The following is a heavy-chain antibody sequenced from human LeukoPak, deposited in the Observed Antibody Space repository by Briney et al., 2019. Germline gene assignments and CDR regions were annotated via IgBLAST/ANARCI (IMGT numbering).Heavy chain of an antibody. D-gene: IGHD2-15*01. CDR2: TYYRSKWYN. CDR3: ARVALSGYCSGGSCYVDWFDP. CDR1: GDSVSSNSAA. Sequence: SQTLSLTCAISGDSVSSNSAAWNWIRQSPSRGLEWLGRTYYRSKWYNDYAVSVKSRITINPDTPKNQFSLQLNSVTPEDTAVYYCARVALSGYCSGGSCYVDWFDPWGQGTLVTVSS. J-gene: IGHJ5*02. V-gene: IGHV6-1*01.